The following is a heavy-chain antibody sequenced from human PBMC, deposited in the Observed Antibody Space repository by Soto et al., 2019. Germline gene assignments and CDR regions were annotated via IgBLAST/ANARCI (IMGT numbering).Heavy chain of an antibody. Sequence: QVQLVESGGGVVQPGRSLRLSCAASGFTFSSYAMHWVRQAPGKGLEWVAVISYDGSNKYYADSVKGRFTISRDNSKNTLYLQMNSLRAEDTAVYXXARDLLRLGSVVPAAMVYYYYGMDVWGQGTTVTVSS. J-gene: IGHJ6*02. CDR2: ISYDGSNK. V-gene: IGHV3-30-3*01. CDR3: ARDLLRLGSVVPAAMVYYYYGMDV. CDR1: GFTFSSYA. D-gene: IGHD2-2*01.